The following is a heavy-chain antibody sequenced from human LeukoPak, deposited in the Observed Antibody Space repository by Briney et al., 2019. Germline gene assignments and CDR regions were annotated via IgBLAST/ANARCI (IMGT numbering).Heavy chain of an antibody. CDR2: IYYSGST. CDR3: ARRIPYYYDSSGYYDY. V-gene: IGHV4-59*08. D-gene: IGHD3-22*01. Sequence: PSETLSLTCTVSGGSLSSYYWSWIRQPPGKGLEWIGYIYYSGSTNYNPSLKSRVTISVDTSKNQFSLKLSSVTAADTAVYYCARRIPYYYDSSGYYDYWGQGTLVTVSS. J-gene: IGHJ4*02. CDR1: GGSLSSYY.